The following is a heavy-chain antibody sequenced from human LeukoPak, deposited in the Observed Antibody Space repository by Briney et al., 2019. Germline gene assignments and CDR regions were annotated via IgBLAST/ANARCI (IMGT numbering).Heavy chain of an antibody. CDR3: ARMHIVVVTAIRGRNYFDY. D-gene: IGHD2-21*02. CDR2: IYYSGST. V-gene: IGHV4-31*03. Sequence: SETLSLTCTVSGGSISSGGYYWSWIRQHPGKGLEWIGYIYYSGSTYYNPSLKSRVTISVDTSKNQFSLKLSSVTAADTAVYYCARMHIVVVTAIRGRNYFDYWGQGTLVTVSS. CDR1: GGSISSGGYY. J-gene: IGHJ4*02.